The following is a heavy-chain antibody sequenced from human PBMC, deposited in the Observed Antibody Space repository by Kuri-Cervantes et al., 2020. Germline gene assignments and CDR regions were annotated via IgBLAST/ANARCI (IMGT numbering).Heavy chain of an antibody. J-gene: IGHJ3*02. V-gene: IGHV4-39*07. CDR1: GGSISSSSYY. Sequence: SETLSLTCTVSGGSISSSSYYWGWIRQPPGKGLEWIGSIYYSGSTYYNPSLKSRVTISVDTSKNQFSLKLSSVTAADTAVYYCARQTLSHAFDIRGQGTMVTVSS. CDR2: IYYSGST. CDR3: ARQTLSHAFDI. D-gene: IGHD2-8*01.